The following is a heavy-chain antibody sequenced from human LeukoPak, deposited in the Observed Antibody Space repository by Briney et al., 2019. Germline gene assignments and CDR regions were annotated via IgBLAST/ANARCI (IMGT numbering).Heavy chain of an antibody. D-gene: IGHD5-24*01. CDR2: ISSSGSTI. CDR1: GFTFSDYY. CDR3: ARDAAGEMATKFDY. V-gene: IGHV3-11*04. J-gene: IGHJ4*02. Sequence: GGSLRLSCAASGFTFSDYYMSWIRQAPGKGLEWVSYISSSGSTIYYADSVKGRFTISRDNAKTSLYLQMNSLRAEDTAVYYCARDAAGEMATKFDYWGQGTLVTVSS.